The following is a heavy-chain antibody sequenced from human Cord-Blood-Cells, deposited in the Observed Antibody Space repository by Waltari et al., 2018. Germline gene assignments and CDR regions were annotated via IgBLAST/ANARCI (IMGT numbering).Heavy chain of an antibody. CDR2: IYHSGSN. CDR1: GSPISSGYS. J-gene: IGHJ3*02. D-gene: IGHD3-3*01. V-gene: IGHV4-38-2*01. CDR3: ARPYYDFWSGYYIGAFDI. Sequence: QVQLQESGPGLVKPSETLSLTCAVSGSPISSGYSWGWIRQSPRKGLEGIGSIYHSGSNYYNPSLKSRVTISVDTSKNQFSLKLSSVTAADTAVYYCARPYYDFWSGYYIGAFDIWGQGTMVTVSS.